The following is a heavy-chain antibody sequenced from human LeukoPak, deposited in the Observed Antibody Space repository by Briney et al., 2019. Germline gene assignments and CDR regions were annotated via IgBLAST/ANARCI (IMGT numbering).Heavy chain of an antibody. Sequence: GGSLTLSCAASGFTFSAYAVTWVRQAPGKGLEWVSAISNSGGSTYYADSVKGRFTISRDNSKNTLYLLMNSLRAEDTAVYYCAKIYDSSGYYYYFDYWGQGTLVTVSS. CDR1: GFTFSAYA. CDR2: ISNSGGST. CDR3: AKIYDSSGYYYYFDY. V-gene: IGHV3-23*01. D-gene: IGHD3-22*01. J-gene: IGHJ4*02.